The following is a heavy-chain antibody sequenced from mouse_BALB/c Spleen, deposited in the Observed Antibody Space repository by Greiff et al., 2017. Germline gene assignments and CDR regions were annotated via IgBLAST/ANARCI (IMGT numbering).Heavy chain of an antibody. CDR1: GYAFTNYL. CDR2: INPGSGGT. Sequence: QVQLKQSGAELVRPGTSVKVSCKASGYAFTNYLIEWVKQRPGQGLEWIGVINPGSGGTNYNEKFKGKATLTADKSSSTAYMQLSSLTSDDSAVYFCARGDGYDDGRGDYWGQGTSVTVSS. CDR3: ARGDGYDDGRGDY. J-gene: IGHJ4*01. D-gene: IGHD2-2*01. V-gene: IGHV1-54*03.